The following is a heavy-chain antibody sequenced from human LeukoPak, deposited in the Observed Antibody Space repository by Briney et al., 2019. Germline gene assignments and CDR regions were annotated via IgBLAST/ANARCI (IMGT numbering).Heavy chain of an antibody. CDR2: IYYSGST. V-gene: IGHV4-31*03. CDR3: ARAGPVGATGIFDY. CDR1: GGSISSGGYS. D-gene: IGHD1-26*01. J-gene: IGHJ4*02. Sequence: SETLSLTCTVSGGSISSGGYSWSWIRQHPGKGLEWIGYIYYSGSTYYNPSLKSRVTISVDTSKNQFSLKLSSVTAADTAVYYCARAGPVGATGIFDYWGQGTLVTVSS.